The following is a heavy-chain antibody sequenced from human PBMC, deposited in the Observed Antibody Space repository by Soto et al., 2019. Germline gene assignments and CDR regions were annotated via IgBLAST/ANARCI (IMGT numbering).Heavy chain of an antibody. Sequence: QVQLVESGGGVVQPGRSLRLSCAASGFTFSTYAMHWVRQAPGKGLEWVAVISYDGRNEYYADSVKGRFTISRDNSKNTLYLQMNSLRAEDTAVYYCAKDLYYYDSSGPNDYWGQGIPVTVSS. D-gene: IGHD3-22*01. V-gene: IGHV3-30*18. CDR1: GFTFSTYA. CDR2: ISYDGRNE. J-gene: IGHJ4*02. CDR3: AKDLYYYDSSGPNDY.